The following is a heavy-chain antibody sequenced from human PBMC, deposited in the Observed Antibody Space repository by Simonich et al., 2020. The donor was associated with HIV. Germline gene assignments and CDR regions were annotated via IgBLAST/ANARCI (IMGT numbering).Heavy chain of an antibody. V-gene: IGHV3-21*01. D-gene: IGHD2-2*01. CDR3: ARDGRKGSSTSCSDY. CDR1: GFTFSSYS. Sequence: EVQLVESGGGLVKPGGSLRLSCAASGFTFSSYSMNWVRQAPGMGLEWVSSISSSSSYIYYADSVKGRLTISRDNAKNSLYLQMNSLRAEDTAVYYCARDGRKGSSTSCSDYWGQGTLVTVSS. CDR2: ISSSSSYI. J-gene: IGHJ4*02.